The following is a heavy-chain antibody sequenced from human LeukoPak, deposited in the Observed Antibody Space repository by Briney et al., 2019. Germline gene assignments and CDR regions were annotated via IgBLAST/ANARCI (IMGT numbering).Heavy chain of an antibody. CDR3: ARVLRAAYNWFAP. Sequence: WVRQAPGKGLEGIGSIYYSWSTYYNPALKSRVTISVDTSKNQFSLKLSSVTAADTAVYYCARVLRAAYNWFAPWGQGPLVTVSS. J-gene: IGHJ5*02. CDR2: IYYSWST. D-gene: IGHD6-25*01. V-gene: IGHV4-39*01.